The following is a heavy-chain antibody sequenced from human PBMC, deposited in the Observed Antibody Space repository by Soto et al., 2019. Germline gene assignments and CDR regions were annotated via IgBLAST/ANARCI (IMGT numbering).Heavy chain of an antibody. Sequence: QLQLQESGPGLVKPSETLSLTCTVSGGSISSSSYYWGWIRQPPGKGLEWIGSIYYSGSTYYNPSLKSRVTISVDTSKNQCSLKRSSVTAADTAVYYCASPKIAFYNWFDPWGQGTLVTVSS. J-gene: IGHJ5*02. CDR2: IYYSGST. CDR1: GGSISSSSYY. V-gene: IGHV4-39*01. CDR3: ASPKIAFYNWFDP. D-gene: IGHD3-3*02.